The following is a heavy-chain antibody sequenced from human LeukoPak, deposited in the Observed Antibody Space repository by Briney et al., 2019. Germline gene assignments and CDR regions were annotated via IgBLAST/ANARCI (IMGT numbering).Heavy chain of an antibody. CDR2: INHSGST. CDR3: ARATGVDTAMVIDY. Sequence: SETLSLTCAVYGGSFSGYYWSWIRQPPGKGLEWIGEINHSGSTNYNPSLKSRVTISVDTSKNQFSLKLSSVTAADTAVYYCARATGVDTAMVIDYWGQGTLVTVSS. D-gene: IGHD5-18*01. J-gene: IGHJ4*02. CDR1: GGSFSGYY. V-gene: IGHV4-34*01.